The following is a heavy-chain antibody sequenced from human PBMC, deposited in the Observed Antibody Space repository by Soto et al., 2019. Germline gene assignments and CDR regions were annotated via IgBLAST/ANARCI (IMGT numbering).Heavy chain of an antibody. J-gene: IGHJ4*02. CDR2: ISAYNGNT. D-gene: IGHD3-22*01. CDR1: GYTFTSYG. Sequence: ASVKVFCKASGYTFTSYGISWVRQAPGQGLEWMGWISAYNGNTNYAQKLQGRVTMTTDTSTSTAYMELRSLRSDDTAVYYCARDRRDYYDKVPPTFDYWGQGTLVTVSS. CDR3: ARDRRDYYDKVPPTFDY. V-gene: IGHV1-18*04.